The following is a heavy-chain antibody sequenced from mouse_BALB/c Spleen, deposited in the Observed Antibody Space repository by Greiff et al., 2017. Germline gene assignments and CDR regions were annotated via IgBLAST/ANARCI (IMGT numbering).Heavy chain of an antibody. CDR3: ARTGAGAPWFGY. CDR1: GYTFTDYA. D-gene: IGHD4-1*01. CDR2: ISTYYGDA. J-gene: IGHJ3*01. Sequence: QVQLQQSGAELVRPGVSVKISCNGHGYTFTDYAMLWVKQSHAKSLEWIGVISTYYGDASYNQKFKGKATMTVDKSSSTAYMELAGLTTEDSAIYYCARTGAGAPWFGYRGQGTLVTVSA. V-gene: IGHV1S137*01.